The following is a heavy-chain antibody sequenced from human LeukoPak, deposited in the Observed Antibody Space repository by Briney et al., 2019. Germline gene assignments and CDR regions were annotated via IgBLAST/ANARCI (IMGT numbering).Heavy chain of an antibody. J-gene: IGHJ6*03. Sequence: SETLPLTCAVYGGSFSGYYWSWIRQPPGKGLEWIGEINHSGSTNYNPSLKSRVTISVDTSKNQFSLKLSSVTAADTAVYYCARLRRDSSGYYRGHYYYYYMDVWGKGTTVTISS. CDR3: ARLRRDSSGYYRGHYYYYYMDV. D-gene: IGHD3-22*01. CDR2: INHSGST. V-gene: IGHV4-34*01. CDR1: GGSFSGYY.